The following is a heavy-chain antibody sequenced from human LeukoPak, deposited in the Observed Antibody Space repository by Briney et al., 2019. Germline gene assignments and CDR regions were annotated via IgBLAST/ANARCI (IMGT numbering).Heavy chain of an antibody. J-gene: IGHJ4*02. CDR2: ISYDGSNK. V-gene: IGHV3-30-3*01. D-gene: IGHD6-6*01. Sequence: PGGSLRLSCAASGFTFSSYAMHWVRQAPGKGLEWVAVISYDGSNKYYADSVKGRFTISRDNSNNTLYLQMNSLRAEDTAVYYCARDSSPERPFHFDYWGQGTLVTVSS. CDR1: GFTFSSYA. CDR3: ARDSSPERPFHFDY.